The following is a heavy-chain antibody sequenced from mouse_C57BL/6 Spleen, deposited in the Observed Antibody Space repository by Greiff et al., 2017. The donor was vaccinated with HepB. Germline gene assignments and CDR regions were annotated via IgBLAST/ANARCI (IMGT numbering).Heavy chain of an antibody. J-gene: IGHJ3*01. V-gene: IGHV1-76*01. CDR3: AREGAYDYDDWFAY. Sequence: QVQLQQSGAELVRPGASVNLSCKASGYTFTDYYINWVKQRPGQGLEWIARIYPGSGNTYYNEKFKGKATLTAEKSSSTAYMQLSSLTSEDSAVYFCAREGAYDYDDWFAYWGQGTLVTVSA. CDR1: GYTFTDYY. CDR2: IYPGSGNT. D-gene: IGHD2-4*01.